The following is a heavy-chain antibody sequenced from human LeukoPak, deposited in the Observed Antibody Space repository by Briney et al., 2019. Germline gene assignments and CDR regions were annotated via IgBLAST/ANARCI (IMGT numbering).Heavy chain of an antibody. Sequence: APVKVSCKASGGTFSTYGISWVRQAPGQGLEWVGRIIPIFGTPNYAQKFQGRLTITTDESTSTAYMELSSLRFEDTAVYYCARDPAALDYYGSGSYRGWFDPWGQGTLVTVFS. CDR1: GGTFSTYG. CDR3: ARDPAALDYYGSGSYRGWFDP. D-gene: IGHD3-10*01. CDR2: IIPIFGTP. J-gene: IGHJ5*02. V-gene: IGHV1-69*05.